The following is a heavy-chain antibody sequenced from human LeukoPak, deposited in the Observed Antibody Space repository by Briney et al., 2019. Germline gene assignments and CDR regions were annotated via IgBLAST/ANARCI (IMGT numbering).Heavy chain of an antibody. V-gene: IGHV3-23*01. D-gene: IGHD6-13*01. CDR2: ITGSGGST. J-gene: IGHJ4*02. CDR1: GFTFSNYA. Sequence: GGSLRLSCAASGFTFSNYAISWVRQAPGKGLEWVSGITGSGGSTYYADSVKGRFTISRDNSKNTLYVHMNSLRAEDTAIYYCAKGGSSWYYFDYWGQGTLVTVSS. CDR3: AKGGSSWYYFDY.